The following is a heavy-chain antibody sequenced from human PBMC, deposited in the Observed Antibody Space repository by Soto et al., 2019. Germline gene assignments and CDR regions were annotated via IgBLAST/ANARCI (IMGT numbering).Heavy chain of an antibody. V-gene: IGHV1-3*01. Sequence: QVHLVQSATEVKRPGASVKVSCQTSGFTFTSHAIQWVRQAPGQRPEWLGWINAGNGNTKYSRRSQGRIPITRDTAASTAYMELDSLTSEDTALFYCARAPINPKWGVTMFDYWGQGTLVTVSS. J-gene: IGHJ4*02. CDR2: INAGNGNT. CDR3: ARAPINPKWGVTMFDY. CDR1: GFTFTSHA. D-gene: IGHD7-27*01.